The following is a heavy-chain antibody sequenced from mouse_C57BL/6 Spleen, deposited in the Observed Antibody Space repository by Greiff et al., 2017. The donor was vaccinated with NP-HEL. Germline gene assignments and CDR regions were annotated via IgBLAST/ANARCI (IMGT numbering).Heavy chain of an antibody. V-gene: IGHV1-52*01. CDR1: GYTFTSYW. CDR3: ARSPYCYGSPYFDY. Sequence: QVQLQQPGAELVRPGSSVKLSCKASGYTFTSYWMHWVKQRPIQGLEWIGNIDPSDSETHYNQKFKDKATLTVDKSSSTAYMQLSSLTSEDSAVYYYARSPYCYGSPYFDYWGQGTTLTVSS. CDR2: IDPSDSET. D-gene: IGHD1-1*01. J-gene: IGHJ2*01.